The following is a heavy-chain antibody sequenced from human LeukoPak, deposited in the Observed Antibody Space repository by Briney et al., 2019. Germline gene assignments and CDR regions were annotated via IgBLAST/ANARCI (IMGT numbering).Heavy chain of an antibody. CDR1: GFTFSTYW. CDR3: ARLVVVAAVDY. V-gene: IGHV3-7*01. J-gene: IGHJ4*02. Sequence: PGGSLRLSCAAPGFTFSTYWMGWVRQAPGKGLEWVAKIKPDGSEKDHVDSVKGRFTISRDNAKNSLYLQLNSLRAEDTAVYYCARLVVVAAVDYWGQGTLVTVSS. CDR2: IKPDGSEK. D-gene: IGHD2-15*01.